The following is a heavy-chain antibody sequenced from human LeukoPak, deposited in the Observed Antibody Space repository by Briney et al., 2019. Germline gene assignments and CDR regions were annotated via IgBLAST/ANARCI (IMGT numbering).Heavy chain of an antibody. V-gene: IGHV1-18*01. CDR3: AREFREFCSGGSCLRGPADY. D-gene: IGHD2-15*01. J-gene: IGHJ4*02. Sequence: ASVKVSCKASGYTSGYTFSSNTFSWVRQAPGQGLEWMGWISAYNDNTNYAQKLRGRVTMTTDTSTSTAYMELRSLRSDDTAVYYCAREFREFCSGGSCLRGPADYWGQGTLVTVSS. CDR2: ISAYNDNT. CDR1: GYTSGYTFSSNT.